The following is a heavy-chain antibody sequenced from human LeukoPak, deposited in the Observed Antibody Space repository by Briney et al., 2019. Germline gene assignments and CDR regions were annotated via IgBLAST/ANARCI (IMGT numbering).Heavy chain of an antibody. Sequence: GGSLRLSCAASGFTFSDFYMSWIRQAPGKGLESVSYISGSSSNINYADSVKGRFTISRDNAKNSLYLQMSNLRAEDTAVYYCTRHPAEGDYWGQGTLVTVSP. CDR1: GFTFSDFY. V-gene: IGHV3-11*03. CDR2: ISGSSSNI. CDR3: TRHPAEGDY. J-gene: IGHJ4*02. D-gene: IGHD2-15*01.